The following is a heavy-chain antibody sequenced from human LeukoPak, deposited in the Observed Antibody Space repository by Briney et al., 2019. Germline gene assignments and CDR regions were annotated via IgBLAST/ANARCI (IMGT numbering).Heavy chain of an antibody. CDR3: AREDITMVRGAKNAFDI. Sequence: ALVKVSCKASGYTFTGYYMHWVRQAPGQGLEWMGWINPNSGGTNYAQKFQGRVTMTRDTSTSTVYMELSSLRSEDTAVYYCAREDITMVRGAKNAFDIWGQGTMVTVSS. V-gene: IGHV1-2*02. CDR1: GYTFTGYY. J-gene: IGHJ3*02. CDR2: INPNSGGT. D-gene: IGHD3-10*01.